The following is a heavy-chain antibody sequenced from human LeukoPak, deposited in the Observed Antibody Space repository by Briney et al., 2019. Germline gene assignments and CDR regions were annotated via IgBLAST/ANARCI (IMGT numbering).Heavy chain of an antibody. V-gene: IGHV4-59*01. Sequence: SETLSLTCSVSGGSISFYYWSWIRQPPGKGLEGIGYIYYSGSTNYNPSLKTRVTVSVDTSKNQFSLKLSSVTAADTAVYYCARGRYYDGSVSRYYGMDVWGQGTTVTVSS. CDR1: GGSISFYY. D-gene: IGHD3-10*01. CDR2: IYYSGST. J-gene: IGHJ6*02. CDR3: ARGRYYDGSVSRYYGMDV.